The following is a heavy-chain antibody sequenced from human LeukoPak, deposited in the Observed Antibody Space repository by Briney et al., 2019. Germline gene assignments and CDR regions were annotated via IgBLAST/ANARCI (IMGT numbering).Heavy chain of an antibody. CDR1: GGSISSYY. D-gene: IGHD3-10*01. CDR2: IYYSGST. CDR3: ARQGEWLPFDY. J-gene: IGHJ4*02. Sequence: SETLSLTCTVSGGSISSYYWSWIRQPPGKGLEWIGYIYYSGSTNYNPSLKSRVTISVDTSKNQFSLKLSSVTAADTAVYYCARQGEWLPFDYWGQGTLVTVPS. V-gene: IGHV4-59*01.